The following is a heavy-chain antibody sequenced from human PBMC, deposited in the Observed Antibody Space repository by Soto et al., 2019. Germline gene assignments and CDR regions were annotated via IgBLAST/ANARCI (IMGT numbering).Heavy chain of an antibody. V-gene: IGHV3-23*01. CDR1: GYTFSNYA. CDR3: AAAGAGTFDL. CDR2: IRGNGDGT. D-gene: IGHD3-10*01. J-gene: IGHJ3*01. Sequence: VQLLESGGGLVPPGGSLRLSCAASGYTFSNYAMSWVRRAPGMGLEWVSTIRGNGDGTYYADSVKGRFTISRDNSKNTLSLQMNSLRVEDTALYYCAAAGAGTFDLWGQGTMVTVSS.